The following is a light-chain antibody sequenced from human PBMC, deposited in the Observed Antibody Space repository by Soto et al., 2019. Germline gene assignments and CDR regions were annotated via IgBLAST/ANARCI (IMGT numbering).Light chain of an antibody. CDR1: SSDVGGYNY. Sequence: QSALTQPRSVSGSPGQSVTISCTGTSSDVGGYNYVSWYQQHPGKAPKLMIYDVSKRPSGVPDRFSGSKSGNTASLTISGLQAEDEADYYCSSYVGSYYNYVFGTGTKLTVL. J-gene: IGLJ1*01. V-gene: IGLV2-11*01. CDR2: DVS. CDR3: SSYVGSYYNYV.